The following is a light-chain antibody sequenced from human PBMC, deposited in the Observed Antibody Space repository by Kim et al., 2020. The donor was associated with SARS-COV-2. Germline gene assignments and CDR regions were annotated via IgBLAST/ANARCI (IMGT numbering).Light chain of an antibody. CDR1: QSNMRGKYL. Sequence: GAGVTISCPGGQSNMRGKYLFSLVQPVARNTPKILIYGNSNRPSGVPDRFSGSKSGTAASLAITGLQADDEADYYCQSYDSSLSYVFGTGTKVTVL. CDR2: GNS. CDR3: QSYDSSLSYV. V-gene: IGLV1-40*01. J-gene: IGLJ1*01.